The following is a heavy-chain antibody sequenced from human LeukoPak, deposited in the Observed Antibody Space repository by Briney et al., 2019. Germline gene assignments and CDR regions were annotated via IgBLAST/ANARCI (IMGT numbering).Heavy chain of an antibody. J-gene: IGHJ4*02. CDR2: ISAYNGNT. Sequence: ASVKVSCKASGYTFTSYGISWVRQAPGQGLEWMGWISAYNGNTNYTQKLQGRVTMATDTSTSTAYMELRSLRSDDPAVYYCASFSDDYGGNWDYWGQGSLVTVSS. CDR1: GYTFTSYG. D-gene: IGHD4-23*01. V-gene: IGHV1-18*01. CDR3: ASFSDDYGGNWDY.